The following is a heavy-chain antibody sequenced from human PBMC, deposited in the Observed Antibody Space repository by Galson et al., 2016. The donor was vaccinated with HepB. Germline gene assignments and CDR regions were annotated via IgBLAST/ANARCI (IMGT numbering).Heavy chain of an antibody. CDR2: ITGTGAFT. CDR1: GFTFDDYA. J-gene: IGHJ4*02. CDR3: AKVAEGRFWAEYYFDY. V-gene: IGHV3-23*01. Sequence: SLRLSCAVSGFTFDDYAMSWVRQAPGQGLEWVSSITGTGAFTYYPVSVKGRFTISRDYSKNTVYLQMNNLRVEDTAVYYCAKVAEGRFWAEYYFDYWGQGTLVTVSS. D-gene: IGHD1-14*01.